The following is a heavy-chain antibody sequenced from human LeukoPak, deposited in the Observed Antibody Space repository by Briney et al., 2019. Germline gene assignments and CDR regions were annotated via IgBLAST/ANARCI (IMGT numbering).Heavy chain of an antibody. CDR2: ISYDGSNK. Sequence: GRSLRLSCAASGFTFSSYAMHWVRQAPGKGLEWVAVISYDGSNKYYADSVKGRFTISRDNSKNTLYLQMNSLRAEDTAVYYCASGGGYQLLFAPFDYWGQGTLVTVSS. J-gene: IGHJ4*02. V-gene: IGHV3-30*04. CDR3: ASGGGYQLLFAPFDY. CDR1: GFTFSSYA. D-gene: IGHD2-2*01.